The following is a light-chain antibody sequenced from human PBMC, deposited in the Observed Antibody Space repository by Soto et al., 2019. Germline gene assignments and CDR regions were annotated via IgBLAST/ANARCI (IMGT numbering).Light chain of an antibody. CDR3: QQYNNWPLT. J-gene: IGKJ4*01. Sequence: EIVMTQSPATLSVSPGEGATLSCRASQSLSSHLAWYQQKPGQSPSLLIYGASTMATGIPARFSGSGSGTEFTLTISSLQSEDFAVYYCQQYNNWPLTFGGGTKVEIK. CDR1: QSLSSH. CDR2: GAS. V-gene: IGKV3-15*01.